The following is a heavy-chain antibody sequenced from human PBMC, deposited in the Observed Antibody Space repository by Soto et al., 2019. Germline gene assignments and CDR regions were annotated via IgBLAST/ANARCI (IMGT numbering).Heavy chain of an antibody. Sequence: QVQLVQSGAEVKKPGASVEVSCKASGHTLTNFDINWVRQATGQGLEWMGWMNPNSGNTGYAQKFQGRVTMPRNTSINTAYMELSSLRSEDTAVYYCATTARLDNWGQGTLVTVSS. D-gene: IGHD6-6*01. J-gene: IGHJ4*02. CDR2: MNPNSGNT. CDR1: GHTLTNFD. CDR3: ATTARLDN. V-gene: IGHV1-8*01.